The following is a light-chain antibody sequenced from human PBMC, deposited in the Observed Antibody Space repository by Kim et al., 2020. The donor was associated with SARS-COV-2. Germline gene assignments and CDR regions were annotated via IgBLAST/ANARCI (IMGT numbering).Light chain of an antibody. CDR3: ASYTTISTWV. Sequence: GQSITISCTGTSSDVGVYNFVSWYQQHPGKAPKLIIYEVTKRPSGVSDRFSGSKSINTASLTISGLQTEDEADYYCASYTTISTWVFGGGTQLTVL. CDR1: SSDVGVYNF. J-gene: IGLJ3*02. V-gene: IGLV2-14*01. CDR2: EVT.